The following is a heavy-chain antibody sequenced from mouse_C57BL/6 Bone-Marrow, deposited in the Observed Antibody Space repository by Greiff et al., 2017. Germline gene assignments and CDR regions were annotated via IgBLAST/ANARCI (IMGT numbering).Heavy chain of an antibody. Sequence: QVQLQQSGPELVKPGASVKISCKASGYAFSSSWMNWVKQRPGKGLEWIGRIYPGDGDTNYNGKFKGKATLTADKSSSTAYMQLSSLTSEDSAVYFCARWGDGYDTVYAMDYWGQGTSVTVSS. CDR3: ARWGDGYDTVYAMDY. CDR2: IYPGDGDT. D-gene: IGHD2-2*01. J-gene: IGHJ4*01. CDR1: GYAFSSSW. V-gene: IGHV1-82*01.